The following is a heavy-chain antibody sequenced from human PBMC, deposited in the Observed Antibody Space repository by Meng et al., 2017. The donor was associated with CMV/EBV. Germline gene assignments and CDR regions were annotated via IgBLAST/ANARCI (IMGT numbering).Heavy chain of an antibody. V-gene: IGHV3-30*02. D-gene: IGHD1/OR15-1a*01. CDR1: GFTFGDYA. Sequence: GESLKISCTASGFTFGDYAMSWVRQAPGKGLEWVAFIRYDGNNKYNAESVKGRFTISRDNSKNTLYLQMNSLRTEDTAMYYCAKEAPYNWNTFDIWGQGTMVTVSS. J-gene: IGHJ3*02. CDR2: IRYDGNNK. CDR3: AKEAPYNWNTFDI.